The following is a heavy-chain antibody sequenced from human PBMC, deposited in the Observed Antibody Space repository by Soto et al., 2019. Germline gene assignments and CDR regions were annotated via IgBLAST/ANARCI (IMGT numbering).Heavy chain of an antibody. CDR3: AKDSNAIDY. Sequence: VQLVESGGGVVQPGRSLRLSCAASGFTFSSYGMHWVRQAPGKGLEWVAVISYDGSNKYYADSVKGRFTISRDSSKNTLYLQMNSLRAEDTAVYYCAKDSNAIDYWGQGTLVTVSS. CDR1: GFTFSSYG. CDR2: ISYDGSNK. V-gene: IGHV3-30*18. J-gene: IGHJ4*02.